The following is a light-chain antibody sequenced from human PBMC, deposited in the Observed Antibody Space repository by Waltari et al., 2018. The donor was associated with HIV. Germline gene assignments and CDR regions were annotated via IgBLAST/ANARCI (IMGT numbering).Light chain of an antibody. CDR3: ATWDDSLNAWV. CDR2: SYG. Sequence: QSVLNLSPSASGTPGQRVIISSSGSGSNIGRTTLTRYQQFPGTAPKLLIYSYGQRPSGVPERFSGSKSATSASLAISGLRSEDEADYYCATWDDSLNAWVFGGGTKLTVL. CDR1: GSNIGRTT. V-gene: IGLV1-44*01. J-gene: IGLJ3*02.